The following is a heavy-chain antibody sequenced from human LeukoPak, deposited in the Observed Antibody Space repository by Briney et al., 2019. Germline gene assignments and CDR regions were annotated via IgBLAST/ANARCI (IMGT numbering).Heavy chain of an antibody. CDR3: ARIRCGHSGSVCYNH. V-gene: IGHV4-34*01. D-gene: IGHD3-9*01. CDR2: ISHTEGT. J-gene: IGHJ1*01. Sequence: SETLSLTCGVFGVSINDYYWSWIRQSPGKGLEWIGEISHTEGTRYNPSLESRVTMSVDTSENQLSLKLIFVTAADTAVYYCARIRCGHSGSVCYNHWGLGTLVTVSS. CDR1: GVSINDYY.